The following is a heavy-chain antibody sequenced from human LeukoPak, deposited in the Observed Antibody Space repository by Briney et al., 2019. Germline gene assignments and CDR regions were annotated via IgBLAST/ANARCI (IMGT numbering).Heavy chain of an antibody. D-gene: IGHD3-9*01. Sequence: GGSLRLSCAASGFTFSSYAMSWVRQAPGKGLEWVSTVSGSGGSTYYADSVKGRFTISRDNSKTTLYLQMNSLRVDDTAVYYCANVRYFDWYYFDYWGQGTLVTVSS. V-gene: IGHV3-23*01. J-gene: IGHJ4*02. CDR3: ANVRYFDWYYFDY. CDR2: VSGSGGST. CDR1: GFTFSSYA.